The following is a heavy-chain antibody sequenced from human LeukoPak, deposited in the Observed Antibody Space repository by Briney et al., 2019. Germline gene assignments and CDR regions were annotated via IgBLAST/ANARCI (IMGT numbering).Heavy chain of an antibody. Sequence: GGSLRLSCTASGFTFGDYAMSWVRQAPGKGLEWVGFIRAKAYGGTAEYAASVKGRFTISRDDSKSVAYLQMNSLKTEDTAVYYCTRDQPITPWGQGTLVTVSS. V-gene: IGHV3-49*04. J-gene: IGHJ4*02. D-gene: IGHD5-24*01. CDR2: IRAKAYGGTA. CDR1: GFTFGDYA. CDR3: TRDQPITP.